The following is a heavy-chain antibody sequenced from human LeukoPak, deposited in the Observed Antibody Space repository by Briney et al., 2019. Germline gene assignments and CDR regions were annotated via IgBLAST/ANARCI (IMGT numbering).Heavy chain of an antibody. J-gene: IGHJ6*02. V-gene: IGHV4-59*08. D-gene: IGHD2-21*02. CDR2: IYYSGST. Sequence: SETLSLTCTVSGGSISSYYWSWIRQPPGKGLEWIGYIYYSGSTNYNPSLKSRVTISVDTSKNQFSLKLSSVTAADTAVYYCAGHMVTNIIEVRNGMDVWGQGTTVTVSS. CDR1: GGSISSYY. CDR3: AGHMVTNIIEVRNGMDV.